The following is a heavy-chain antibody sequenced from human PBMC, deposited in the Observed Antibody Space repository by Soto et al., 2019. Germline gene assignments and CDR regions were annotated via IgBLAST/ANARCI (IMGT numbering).Heavy chain of an antibody. V-gene: IGHV4-31*03. Sequence: SETLSLTCTVSGGSISSDSYNWNWIRQHPGKGLEWIGYIYYSGTTYYNPSLKSRLTISVDTPKNQFSLKLSSVTAADTAVYYCAGKVTTNYYGLDVWGQGTTVTVSS. D-gene: IGHD4-17*01. CDR3: AGKVTTNYYGLDV. CDR1: GGSISSDSYN. J-gene: IGHJ6*02. CDR2: IYYSGTT.